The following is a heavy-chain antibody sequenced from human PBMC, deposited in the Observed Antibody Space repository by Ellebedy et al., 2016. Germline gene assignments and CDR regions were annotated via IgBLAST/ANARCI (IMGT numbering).Heavy chain of an antibody. CDR3: ANSGWAEYFQH. Sequence: SETLSLTCTVSGGSISSYYWSWIRQPPGKGLEWIGYIYYSGSTNYNPSLKSRVTISVDTSKNQFSLKLSSVTAADTAVYYCANSGWAEYFQHWGQGTLVTVSS. CDR1: GGSISSYY. CDR2: IYYSGST. J-gene: IGHJ1*01. V-gene: IGHV4-59*08. D-gene: IGHD6-19*01.